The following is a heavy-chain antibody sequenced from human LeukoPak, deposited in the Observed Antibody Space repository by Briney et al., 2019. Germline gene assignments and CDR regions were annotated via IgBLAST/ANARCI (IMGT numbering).Heavy chain of an antibody. D-gene: IGHD2-2*01. V-gene: IGHV1-69*13. J-gene: IGHJ6*03. CDR2: IIPIFGTA. Sequence: SVKVSCKASGGTFSSYAISWVRQAPGQGLEWMGGIIPIFGTANYEQKFQGRVTITADESTSTAYMELSSLRSEDTAVYYCARGAIEDIDIVVVPAAPTFFYYYMDVWGKGTTVTISS. CDR3: ARGAIEDIDIVVVPAAPTFFYYYMDV. CDR1: GGTFSSYA.